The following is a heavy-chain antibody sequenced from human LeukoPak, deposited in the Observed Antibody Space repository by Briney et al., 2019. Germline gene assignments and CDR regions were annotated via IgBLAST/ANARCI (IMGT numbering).Heavy chain of an antibody. Sequence: ASVKVSCKASGYTFTSFDINWVRQVPGQGLEWMGWMNPNSGNTGYAQKFQGRVTMTRNTAISTAYMELSSLKFEDTAVYYCARGTPSGWLGAVYWGQGTLVTVSS. J-gene: IGHJ4*02. D-gene: IGHD6-19*01. CDR2: MNPNSGNT. CDR1: GYTFTSFD. CDR3: ARGTPSGWLGAVY. V-gene: IGHV1-8*01.